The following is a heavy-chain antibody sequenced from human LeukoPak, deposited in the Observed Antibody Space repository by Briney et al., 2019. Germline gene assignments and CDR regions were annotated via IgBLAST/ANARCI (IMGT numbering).Heavy chain of an antibody. CDR1: GGSISSGGYS. D-gene: IGHD3-10*01. J-gene: IGHJ5*02. CDR2: IYYSGST. Sequence: SQTLSLTCAVSGGSISSGGYSWTWIRQPPGKGLEWIGYIYYSGSTYYNPSLKSRITISVYTSKNQFSLKLSSVTAADTAVYYCARGLSLYYGSGGLDPWGQGTLVTVSS. CDR3: ARGLSLYYGSGGLDP. V-gene: IGHV4-30-4*07.